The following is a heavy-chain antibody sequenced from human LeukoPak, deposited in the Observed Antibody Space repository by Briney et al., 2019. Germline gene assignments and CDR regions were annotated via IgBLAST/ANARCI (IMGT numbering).Heavy chain of an antibody. J-gene: IGHJ5*02. Sequence: GASVKVSCKASGYTFTGYYMHWVRQAPGQGLEWMGWINPNSGGTNYAQKFQGRVTMTRDTSISTAYMELSRLRSDDTAVYYCARDREYSYGREWFGPWGQGTLVTVSS. CDR2: INPNSGGT. D-gene: IGHD5-18*01. V-gene: IGHV1-2*02. CDR3: ARDREYSYGREWFGP. CDR1: GYTFTGYY.